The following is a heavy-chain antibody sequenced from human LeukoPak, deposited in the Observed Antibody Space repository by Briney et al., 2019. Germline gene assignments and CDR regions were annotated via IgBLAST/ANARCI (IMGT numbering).Heavy chain of an antibody. CDR3: ASVVVVAAADYYYFDY. CDR2: IIPIFGTA. Sequence: AASVKVSCKASGVTFSSYAISWVRQAPGQGLEWMGGIIPIFGTANYAQKFQGRVTITADESTSTAYMELSSLRSEDTAVYYCASVVVVAAADYYYFDYWGQGTLVTVSS. CDR1: GVTFSSYA. J-gene: IGHJ4*02. V-gene: IGHV1-69*13. D-gene: IGHD2-15*01.